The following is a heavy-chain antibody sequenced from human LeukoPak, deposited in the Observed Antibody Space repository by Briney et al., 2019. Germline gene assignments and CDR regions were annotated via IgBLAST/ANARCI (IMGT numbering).Heavy chain of an antibody. J-gene: IGHJ4*02. V-gene: IGHV1-18*01. D-gene: IGHD6-13*01. CDR2: ISAYNGNT. Sequence: ASVTVSCTASGYIFTNYGISWVRQAPGQGLEWMGWISAYNGNTNYAQKFQGRVTMTTDTSTSTAYMELRSLRSDDTAVYYCAREGSSWYEFGYWGQGTLVTVSS. CDR3: AREGSSWYEFGY. CDR1: GYIFTNYG.